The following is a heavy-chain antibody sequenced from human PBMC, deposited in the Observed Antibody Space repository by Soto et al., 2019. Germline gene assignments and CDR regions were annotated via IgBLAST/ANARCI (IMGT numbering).Heavy chain of an antibody. CDR3: ARHNYGSGSYYNGPPDAFDI. J-gene: IGHJ3*02. Sequence: SETLSLTCTVSGGSISSSSYYWGWIRQAPGKGLEWIGSIYYSGSTYYNPSLKSRVTISVDTSKNQFSLKLSSVTAADTAVYYCARHNYGSGSYYNGPPDAFDIWGQGPMVTVSS. CDR1: GGSISSSSYY. V-gene: IGHV4-39*01. CDR2: IYYSGST. D-gene: IGHD3-10*01.